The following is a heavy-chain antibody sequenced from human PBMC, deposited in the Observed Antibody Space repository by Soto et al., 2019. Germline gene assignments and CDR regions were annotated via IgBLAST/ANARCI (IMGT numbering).Heavy chain of an antibody. CDR2: INAGNGNT. Sequence: ASVKVSCKASGYTFTSYAMHWVRQAPGQRLEWMGWINAGNGNTKYSQKFQGRVTITRDTSASTAYMELSSLRSEDTAVYYCARAQDYDFWSGYLDYLGQGTLVTVSS. J-gene: IGHJ4*02. D-gene: IGHD3-3*01. CDR3: ARAQDYDFWSGYLDY. V-gene: IGHV1-3*01. CDR1: GYTFTSYA.